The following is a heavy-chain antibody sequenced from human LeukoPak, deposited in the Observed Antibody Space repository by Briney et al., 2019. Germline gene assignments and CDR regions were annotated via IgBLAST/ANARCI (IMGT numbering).Heavy chain of an antibody. CDR1: GFTFSSYW. CDR3: AKAYDSSGYYPGPYYYYGMDV. V-gene: IGHV3-74*01. D-gene: IGHD3-22*01. Sequence: GGSLRLSCAASGFTFSSYWMHWVRQAPGKGLVWVSRINSDGSSTSYADSVKGRFTISRDNAKNTLYLQMNSLRAEDTAVYYCAKAYDSSGYYPGPYYYYGMDVWGQGTTVTVSS. CDR2: INSDGSST. J-gene: IGHJ6*02.